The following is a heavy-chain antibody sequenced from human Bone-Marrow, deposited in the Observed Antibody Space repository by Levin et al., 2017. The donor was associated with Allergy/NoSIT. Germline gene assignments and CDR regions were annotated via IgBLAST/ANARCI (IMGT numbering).Heavy chain of an antibody. D-gene: IGHD5-12*01. CDR3: ARHEAPYLVATTYGHAFDI. J-gene: IGHJ3*02. V-gene: IGHV4-39*01. CDR1: GDSVISDKYY. Sequence: TPSETLSLTCTVSGDSVISDKYYVAWIRQTPGRGLEWLGSVAYSGTTYDNSSLKRRVTMSADTSKKQFSLKMTSVTAADTAVFYCARHEAPYLVATTYGHAFDIWGQGTMVIVSS. CDR2: VAYSGTT.